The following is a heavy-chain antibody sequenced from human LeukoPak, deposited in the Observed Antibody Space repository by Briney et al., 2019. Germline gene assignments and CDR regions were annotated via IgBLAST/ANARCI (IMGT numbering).Heavy chain of an antibody. D-gene: IGHD1-26*01. CDR2: ISSNGDYI. V-gene: IGHV3-21*01. J-gene: IGHJ4*02. CDR1: GFTFSSYA. Sequence: GGSLRLSCAASGFTFSSYAMSWVRQAPGKGLEWVSSISSNGDYIYYADSVKGRFTISRDNAKNSVYLQMNSLRAEDTAIYYCARGRGSLPFDYWGQGTLVTVSS. CDR3: ARGRGSLPFDY.